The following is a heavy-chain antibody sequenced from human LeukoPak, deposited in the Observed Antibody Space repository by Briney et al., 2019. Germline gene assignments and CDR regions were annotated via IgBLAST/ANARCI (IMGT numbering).Heavy chain of an antibody. Sequence: GGSLRLSCAASGFTFGNYAMAWVRQAPGKGLEWVSSITSSGNRYYADSVKGRFTISRDNSKNTVYMQMTSLRAEDTALYYCAKGDYGDCYWGQGTLATVSS. D-gene: IGHD4-17*01. J-gene: IGHJ4*02. CDR3: AKGDYGDCY. V-gene: IGHV3-23*01. CDR2: ITSSGNR. CDR1: GFTFGNYA.